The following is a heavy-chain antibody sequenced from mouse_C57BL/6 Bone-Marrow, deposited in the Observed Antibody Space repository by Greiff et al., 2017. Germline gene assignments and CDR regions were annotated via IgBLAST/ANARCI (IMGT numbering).Heavy chain of an antibody. D-gene: IGHD2-5*01. CDR2: IYPGCGST. CDR3: ARPYYSNYWYFDV. Sequence: VKLQQPGAELVKPGASVKMSCKASGYTFTSYWITWVKQRPGQGLEWIGDIYPGCGSTNYNEKFKSKATLTVDTSSSTSYMQLSSLTSEDSAVYYCARPYYSNYWYFDVWGTGTTVTVSS. CDR1: GYTFTSYW. V-gene: IGHV1-55*01. J-gene: IGHJ1*03.